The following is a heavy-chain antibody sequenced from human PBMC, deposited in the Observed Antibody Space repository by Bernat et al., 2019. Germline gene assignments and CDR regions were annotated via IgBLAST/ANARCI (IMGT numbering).Heavy chain of an antibody. CDR2: IYYSGST. Sequence: QLQLQESGPGLVKPSETLSLTCTVSGGSISSSSYYWGWIRQPPGKGLEWIGSIYYSGSTYYNPSLKSRVTISVDTSKNQFSLKLSSVTAADTAVYYCARHLRRIAAAGHLRWFDHWGQGTLVTVSS. CDR1: GGSISSSSYY. CDR3: ARHLRRIAAAGHLRWFDH. V-gene: IGHV4-39*01. J-gene: IGHJ5*02. D-gene: IGHD6-13*01.